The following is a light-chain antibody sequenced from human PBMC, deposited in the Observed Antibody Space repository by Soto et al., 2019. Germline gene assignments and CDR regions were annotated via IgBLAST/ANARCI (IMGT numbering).Light chain of an antibody. CDR1: SSDVGGYNY. Sequence: QSVLTQPASVSGSPGQSITISCTGSSSDVGGYNYVSWYQQHPGKAPKLMIYDVSNRPSGVSNRFSGAKSGNTASLTISGLQADDETDYYCSSYTTISPHVVFGGGTKLTVL. V-gene: IGLV2-14*01. CDR3: SSYTTISPHVV. CDR2: DVS. J-gene: IGLJ2*01.